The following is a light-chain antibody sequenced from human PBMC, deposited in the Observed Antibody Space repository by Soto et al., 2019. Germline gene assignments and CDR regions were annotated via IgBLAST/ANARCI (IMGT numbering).Light chain of an antibody. V-gene: IGLV2-14*01. CDR3: SSYTSSSTQLV. Sequence: SVTPGQPASISCTGTSSDVGCYNXXXXXXXXXXXXPKLMIYEVSNRPSGVSNRFSGSKSGNTASLTISGLQAEDEADYYCSSYTSSSTQLVFGTGTKVTVL. CDR1: SSDVGCYNX. CDR2: EVS. J-gene: IGLJ1*01.